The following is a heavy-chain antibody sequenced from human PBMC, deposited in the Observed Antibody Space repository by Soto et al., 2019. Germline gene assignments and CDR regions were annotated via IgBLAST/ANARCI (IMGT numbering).Heavy chain of an antibody. CDR2: INGYNGNT. J-gene: IGHJ4*02. Sequence: VKVSCKASGYTFTGYXXHWVRQVPGQGLEVMGWINGYNGNTNYAQKFQGRLTMTTDTPTSTAYMEIKSLRPDDTAVYYCARDFISGKFFGYWGQGTPVTVSS. CDR3: ARDFISGKFFGY. V-gene: IGHV1-18*04. D-gene: IGHD1-26*01. CDR1: GYTFTGYX.